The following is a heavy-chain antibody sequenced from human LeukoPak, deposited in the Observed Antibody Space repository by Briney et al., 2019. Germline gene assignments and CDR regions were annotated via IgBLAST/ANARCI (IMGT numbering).Heavy chain of an antibody. Sequence: GGSLRLSCAASGFSFNDAWMSWVRQAPGKGLEWVANIKQDGSEKYYVDSVKGRFTISRDNAKNSLYLQMNSLRAEDTAVYYCARDQDYYDSSGYYLIFDYWGQGTLVTVSS. CDR2: IKQDGSEK. CDR1: GFSFNDAW. D-gene: IGHD3-22*01. V-gene: IGHV3-7*01. CDR3: ARDQDYYDSSGYYLIFDY. J-gene: IGHJ4*02.